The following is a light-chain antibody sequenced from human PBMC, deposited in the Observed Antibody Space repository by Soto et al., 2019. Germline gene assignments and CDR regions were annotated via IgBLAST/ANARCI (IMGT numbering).Light chain of an antibody. V-gene: IGLV2-14*01. Sequence: QSVLTQPASVSGSAGQSITISCTGTMRDVGAYNLVSWYQQHPGTAPKLIIYEVRNRPSGISSRFSGSRSGNTASLTISGLHPEDEGYYYCRASTARSPLVFGGGTKLTVL. CDR1: MRDVGAYNL. CDR3: RASTARSPLV. CDR2: EVR. J-gene: IGLJ3*02.